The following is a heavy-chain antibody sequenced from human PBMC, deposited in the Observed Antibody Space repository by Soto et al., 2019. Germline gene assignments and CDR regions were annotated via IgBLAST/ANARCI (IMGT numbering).Heavy chain of an antibody. CDR3: AREDYGMGGISAYYYGMDV. V-gene: IGHV3-33*01. CDR1: GFTFSSYG. J-gene: IGHJ6*02. D-gene: IGHD3-16*02. CDR2: IWYDGSNK. Sequence: QVQLVESGGGVVQPGRSLRLSCAASGFTFSSYGMHWVRQAPGKGLEWVAVIWYDGSNKYYADSVKGRFTISRDNSKNTLYLQMNSLRAEDTAVYYCAREDYGMGGISAYYYGMDVWGQGTTVTVSS.